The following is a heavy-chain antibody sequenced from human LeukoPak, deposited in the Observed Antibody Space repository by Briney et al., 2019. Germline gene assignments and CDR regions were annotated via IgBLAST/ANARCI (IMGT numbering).Heavy chain of an antibody. V-gene: IGHV3-23*01. D-gene: IGHD6-13*01. CDR3: AKVMVIAAAGEGAFDI. CDR2: ISGSGGST. CDR1: GFTFSSYA. J-gene: IGHJ3*02. Sequence: PGGSLRLSCVASGFTFSSYAMSWVRQAPGKGLEWVSAISGSGGSTYYADSVKGRFTISRDNSKNTLYLQMNSLRAEDTAVYYCAKVMVIAAAGEGAFDIWGQGTMVTVSS.